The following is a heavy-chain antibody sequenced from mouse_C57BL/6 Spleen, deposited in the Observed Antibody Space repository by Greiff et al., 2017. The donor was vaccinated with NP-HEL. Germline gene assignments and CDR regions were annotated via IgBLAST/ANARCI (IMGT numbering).Heavy chain of an antibody. J-gene: IGHJ3*01. D-gene: IGHD1-1*01. CDR1: GYSFTGYF. Sequence: VQLQQSGPELVKPGDSVKISCKASGYSFTGYFMNWVMQSHGKSLEWIGRINPYNGDTFYNQKFKGKATWTVDKSSSTAHMELRSLTSEDSAFYYLARNYYGSRAGFAYWGQGTLVTVSA. CDR3: ARNYYGSRAGFAY. CDR2: INPYNGDT. V-gene: IGHV1-20*01.